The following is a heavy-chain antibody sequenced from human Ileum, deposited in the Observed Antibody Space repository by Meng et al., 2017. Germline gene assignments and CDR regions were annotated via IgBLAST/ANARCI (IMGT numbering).Heavy chain of an antibody. V-gene: IGHV4-4*03. CDR3: AREWSGSYRHFDY. D-gene: IGHD1-26*01. Sequence: SGPGLLKPLSDLSRTVAVSGCSSSTSDWGSWVRQPPGKGLEWIGEIHHSGSTNYNPSLKSRVTISVDKSKNQFSLKLNSVTAADTAVYYCAREWSGSYRHFDYWGQGTLVTVSS. CDR2: IHHSGST. J-gene: IGHJ4*02. CDR1: GCSSSTSDW.